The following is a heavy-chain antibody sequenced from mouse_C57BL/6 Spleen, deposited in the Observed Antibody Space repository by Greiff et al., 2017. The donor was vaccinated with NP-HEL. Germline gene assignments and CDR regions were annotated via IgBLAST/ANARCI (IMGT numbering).Heavy chain of an antibody. CDR2: IYPRSGNT. CDR1: GYTFTSYG. J-gene: IGHJ2*01. CDR3: ALKGGFDY. Sequence: QVHVKQSGAELARPGASVKLSCKASGYTFTSYGISWVKQRTGQGLEWIGEIYPRSGNTYYNEKFKGKATLTADKSSSTAYMELRSLTSEDSAVYFCALKGGFDYWGQGTTLTVSS. D-gene: IGHD1-3*01. V-gene: IGHV1-81*01.